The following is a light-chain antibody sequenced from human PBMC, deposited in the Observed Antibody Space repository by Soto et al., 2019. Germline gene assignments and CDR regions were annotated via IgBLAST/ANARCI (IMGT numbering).Light chain of an antibody. Sequence: QSALTQPRSVSGSPGQSVTISCTGTSSDVGYYNYVSWYQQYPGQAPKLIIYDVSKRPSGVPDRFSGSKSGNTASLTIPGLQVEDDADYYCCSYAGSYSWVFGGGTKVTVL. CDR1: SSDVGYYNY. CDR3: CSYAGSYSWV. V-gene: IGLV2-11*01. CDR2: DVS. J-gene: IGLJ3*02.